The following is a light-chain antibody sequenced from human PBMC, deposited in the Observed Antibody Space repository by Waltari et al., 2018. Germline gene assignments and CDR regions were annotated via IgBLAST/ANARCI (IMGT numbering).Light chain of an antibody. Sequence: QSVLTQPPSASGTPGQRVTMSCSGTTSNIGRTPATCYQQLPGTPPKLLIYSNDQRPSGVPDRLSCSKSGTSASLAISGLQSEDEADYYCAVWDDSLNGQVFGGGTKLTVL. CDR1: TSNIGRTP. J-gene: IGLJ3*02. V-gene: IGLV1-44*01. CDR2: SND. CDR3: AVWDDSLNGQV.